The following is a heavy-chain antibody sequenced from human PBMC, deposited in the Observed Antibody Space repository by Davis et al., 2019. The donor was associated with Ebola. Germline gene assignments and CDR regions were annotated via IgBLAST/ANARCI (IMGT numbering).Heavy chain of an antibody. V-gene: IGHV7-4-1*02. J-gene: IGHJ4*02. CDR3: ARGPKYYYGSGSYYMNY. CDR2: INTNTGNP. D-gene: IGHD3-10*01. CDR1: GYTFTSYT. Sequence: AASVKVSCKASGYTFTSYTMNWVRQAPGQGLEWMGWINTNTGNPTYAQGFTGRFVFPLDTSVSTAYLQISSLKAEDTAVYYCARGPKYYYGSGSYYMNYWGQGTLVTDSS.